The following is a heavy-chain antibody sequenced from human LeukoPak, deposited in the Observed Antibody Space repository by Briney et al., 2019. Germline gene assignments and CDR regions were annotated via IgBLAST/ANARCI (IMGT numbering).Heavy chain of an antibody. CDR2: IIPIFDTA. CDR3: ARHFYRYPPSGALDY. Sequence: SVKVSCKASGGTFSSYAISWVRQAPGQGLEWMGGIIPIFDTANYAQKFQGRVTITTDESTSTAYMELSSLRSEDTAVYYCARHFYRYPPSGALDYWGQGTLVTVSS. J-gene: IGHJ4*02. V-gene: IGHV1-69*05. CDR1: GGTFSSYA. D-gene: IGHD3-16*02.